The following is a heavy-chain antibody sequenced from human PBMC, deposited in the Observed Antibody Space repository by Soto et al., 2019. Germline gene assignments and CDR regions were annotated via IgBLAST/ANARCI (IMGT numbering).Heavy chain of an antibody. J-gene: IGHJ5*02. V-gene: IGHV1-46*03. CDR3: ASHCIISCSDWVDP. D-gene: IGHD2-2*01. CDR1: GYSFTGYY. CDR2: IDPSGGST. Sequence: ASVKVSCKASGYSFTGYYIHWVRQAPGQGLEWMGIIDPSGGSTAYAQKFQGRVTLTRDTSTSTAYMELSSLRSEDTAVYYCASHCIISCSDWVDPWGKGTQVTVSS.